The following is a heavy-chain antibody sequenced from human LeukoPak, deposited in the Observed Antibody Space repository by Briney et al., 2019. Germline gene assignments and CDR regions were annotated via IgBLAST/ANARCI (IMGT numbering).Heavy chain of an antibody. CDR1: GGSIISDSYY. V-gene: IGHV4-31*03. CDR2: IYHSGSA. Sequence: SQTLSLTCTVSGGSIISDSYYWSWVRQHPGEGLEWIGYIYHSGSAYYNPSLMSRLTLSIDTSKNQFSLKLSSVTAADTAVYFCAMDGSYYYYMDVWGKGTTVTVSS. D-gene: IGHD2-2*03. CDR3: AMDGSYYYYMDV. J-gene: IGHJ6*03.